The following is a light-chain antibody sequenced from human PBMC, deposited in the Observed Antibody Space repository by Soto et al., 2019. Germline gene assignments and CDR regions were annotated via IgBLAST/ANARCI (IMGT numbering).Light chain of an antibody. CDR2: EVS. J-gene: IGLJ1*01. V-gene: IGLV2-14*01. CDR1: SSDVGGYNY. Sequence: QSVLTQPASVSGSPGQSITISCTGTSSDVGGYNYVSWYQQHPGKAPKLMIYEVSNRPSGVSNRFSGSKAGNTASLTISGLQAEDEADYYCSSYTSSSTPYVFGTGTKGTFL. CDR3: SSYTSSSTPYV.